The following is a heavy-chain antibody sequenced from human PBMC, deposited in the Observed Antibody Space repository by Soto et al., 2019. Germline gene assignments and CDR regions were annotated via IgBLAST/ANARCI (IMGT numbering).Heavy chain of an antibody. CDR1: GFSVSSYS. CDR3: SRWDGYGDY. D-gene: IGHD3-16*01. CDR2: ISVGGDRT. J-gene: IGHJ4*02. Sequence: DVQLLQSGGGLVQPGGSLRVSCAASGFSVSSYSMTWVRQAPGKGLEYVSGISVGGDRTFYAVSVKGRFTVSRDNSKNILYLQMDSLRVDDTAIYYCSRWDGYGDYWGQGTLVTVSP. V-gene: IGHV3-23*01.